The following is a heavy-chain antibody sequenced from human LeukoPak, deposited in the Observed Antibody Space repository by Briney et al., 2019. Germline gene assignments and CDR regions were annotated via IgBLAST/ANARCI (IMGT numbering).Heavy chain of an antibody. J-gene: IGHJ4*02. CDR3: ARDIGRTTVGGY. V-gene: IGHV1-18*01. CDR1: GGTFSSYA. CDR2: ISAYNGNT. Sequence: ASVKVSCKASGGTFSSYAISWVRQAPGQGLEWMGWISAYNGNTNYAQKLQGRVTMTTDTSTSTAYVELRSLRSDDTAVYYCARDIGRTTVGGYWGQGTLVTVSS. D-gene: IGHD4-23*01.